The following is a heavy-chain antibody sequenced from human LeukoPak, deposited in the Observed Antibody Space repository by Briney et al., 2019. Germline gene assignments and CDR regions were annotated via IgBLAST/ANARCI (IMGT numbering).Heavy chain of an antibody. CDR2: ISSSSSSK. Sequence: GGSLRLSCAAPGFTFSSYSMNWVRQAPGKGLEWVSYISSSSSSKKYADSVKGRFTISRDNAKNSLYLQMNSLRAEDTAVYYCARADWDTAMIDYWGQGTLVTVSS. CDR3: ARADWDTAMIDY. CDR1: GFTFSSYS. D-gene: IGHD5-18*01. J-gene: IGHJ4*02. V-gene: IGHV3-48*01.